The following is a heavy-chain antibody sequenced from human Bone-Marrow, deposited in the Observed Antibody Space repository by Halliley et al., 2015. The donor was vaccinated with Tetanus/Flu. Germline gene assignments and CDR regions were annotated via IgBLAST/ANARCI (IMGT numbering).Heavy chain of an antibody. J-gene: IGHJ4*02. Sequence: QLVQSGAEVKKPGSSVKVSCKASGDTFSSYIISWVRQAPGQGLEWMGGIIPFLGTTNQAQKFQGRVTITADESTSTAYMELSSLRSEDTAVYYCARSYYDCGGYFGFDYWGQGTLVTVSS. V-gene: IGHV1-69*01. CDR2: IIPFLGTT. D-gene: IGHD3-22*01. CDR1: GDTFSSYI. CDR3: ARSYYDCGGYFGFDY.